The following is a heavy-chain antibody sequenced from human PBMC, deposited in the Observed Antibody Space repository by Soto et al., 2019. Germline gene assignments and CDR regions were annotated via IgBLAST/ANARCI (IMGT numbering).Heavy chain of an antibody. D-gene: IGHD3-22*01. CDR2: IIPIFGTA. Sequence: VLLVRSGAEVKKPGSSVKVSCKASGGTFSSYTISWVRQAPGQGLEWMGGIIPIFGTANYAQRFQGRVTITADESTSTAYMELSSLRSEDTAVFYCARQGETSGSYYYGMDVWGQGTTVIVSS. J-gene: IGHJ6*02. V-gene: IGHV1-69*12. CDR3: ARQGETSGSYYYGMDV. CDR1: GGTFSSYT.